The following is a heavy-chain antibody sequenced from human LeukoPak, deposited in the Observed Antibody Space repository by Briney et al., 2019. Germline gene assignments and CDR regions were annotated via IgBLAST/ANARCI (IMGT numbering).Heavy chain of an antibody. Sequence: ASVKVSCKASGYTFSDHHMHWVRQAPGQGLEWMGKITPSDGSTTYAQKFQDRVTMTRDTSTSTVYMELNSLRSEDTAVYYCARDTYGSDYWGQGTRATVSS. J-gene: IGHJ4*02. V-gene: IGHV1-46*01. D-gene: IGHD3-10*01. CDR2: ITPSDGST. CDR1: GYTFSDHH. CDR3: ARDTYGSDY.